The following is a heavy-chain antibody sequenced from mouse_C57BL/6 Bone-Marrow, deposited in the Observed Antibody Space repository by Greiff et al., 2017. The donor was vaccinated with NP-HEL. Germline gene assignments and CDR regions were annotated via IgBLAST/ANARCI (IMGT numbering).Heavy chain of an antibody. CDR1: GYTFTDYY. J-gene: IGHJ2*01. V-gene: IGHV1-76*01. Sequence: QVQLQQSGAELVRPGASVKLSCKASGYTFTDYYINWVKQRPGQGLEWIARIYPGSGNTNYNEKFKGKATLTAEKSSSTAYMQLSSLTSEDSAVYCCARSGFPWDYWGQGTTLTVAS. CDR2: IYPGSGNT. D-gene: IGHD4-1*01. CDR3: ARSGFPWDY.